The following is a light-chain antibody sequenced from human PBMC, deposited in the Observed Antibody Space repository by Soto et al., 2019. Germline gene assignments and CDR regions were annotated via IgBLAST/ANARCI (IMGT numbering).Light chain of an antibody. CDR1: RSISSF. V-gene: IGKV3-11*01. CDR3: QQRANWPPLT. CDR2: DTF. J-gene: IGKJ4*01. Sequence: EIVLTQSPDTLSLSPGERATLSCRASRSISSFLAWYQQKPGQAPRLLIYDTFNRATGIPARFSGSGSGTDFTLTISGLEPEDFAVYYCQQRANWPPLTFGGGTKVEI.